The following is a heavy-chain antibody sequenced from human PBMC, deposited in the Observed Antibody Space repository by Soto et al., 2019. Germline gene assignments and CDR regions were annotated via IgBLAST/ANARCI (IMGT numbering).Heavy chain of an antibody. CDR1: GGSISSGGYY. CDR2: IYYSGST. Sequence: SETLSLICTVSGGSISSGGYYWSWIRQHPGKGLEWIGYIYYSGSTYYNPSLKSRVTISVDTSKNQFSLKLSSVTAADTAVYYCARDRKVGYYGSGSYYYPMDVWGQGTTVTVSS. J-gene: IGHJ6*02. CDR3: ARDRKVGYYGSGSYYYPMDV. D-gene: IGHD3-10*01. V-gene: IGHV4-31*03.